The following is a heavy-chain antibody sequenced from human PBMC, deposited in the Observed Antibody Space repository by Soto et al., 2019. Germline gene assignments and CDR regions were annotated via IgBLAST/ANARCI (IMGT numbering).Heavy chain of an antibody. V-gene: IGHV4-30-4*01. Sequence: SETLSLTWTVSGGSISSGDYYWSWIRQPPGKGLEWIGYNYYSGSTNYNPTLKSRVTISVDTSKNQFSRKLSSVTAADTAGYDCARRYSSAFDIWGQGTMVTVSS. CDR1: GGSISSGDYY. CDR3: ARRYSSAFDI. D-gene: IGHD6-13*01. CDR2: NYYSGST. J-gene: IGHJ3*02.